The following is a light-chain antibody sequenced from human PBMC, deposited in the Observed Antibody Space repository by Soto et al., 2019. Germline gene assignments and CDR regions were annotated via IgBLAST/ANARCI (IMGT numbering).Light chain of an antibody. CDR3: QKYNSAPWT. V-gene: IGKV1-27*01. J-gene: IGKJ1*01. CDR1: QGISNY. Sequence: DIQMTQSPSSLSASVGDRVTITCRASQGISNYLAWYQQKPGKVPRLLIYAASTLQSGIPARFSGSGSRTDFTLTISSLQPEDVATYYCQKYNSAPWTFGQGTRVDIK. CDR2: AAS.